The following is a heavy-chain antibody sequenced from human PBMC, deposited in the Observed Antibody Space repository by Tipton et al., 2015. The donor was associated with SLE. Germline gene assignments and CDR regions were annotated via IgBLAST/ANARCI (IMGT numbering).Heavy chain of an antibody. D-gene: IGHD3-22*01. CDR2: IYPGDSDT. CDR3: ARRRYYYDSDGYYYAFFDF. Sequence: QLVQSGAEVKKPGESLKISCKGSGYSFTNYWIGWVRQMPGKGLEWMGIIYPGDSDTRYSPSFQGQVTLSADKSISTAYLQWSNLKASDTAMYYCARRRYYYDSDGYYYAFFDFWGQGTLVTVSS. CDR1: GYSFTNYW. V-gene: IGHV5-51*03. J-gene: IGHJ4*02.